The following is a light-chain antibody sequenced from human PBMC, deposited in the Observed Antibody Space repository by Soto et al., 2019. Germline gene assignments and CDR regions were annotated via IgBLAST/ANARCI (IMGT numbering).Light chain of an antibody. CDR2: DVS. CDR1: QSITTD. J-gene: IGKJ4*01. Sequence: EIVLTQSPATLSLSPGARATLSCRASQSITTDLAWYQQKPGQPPSLLIYDVSNRATGIPARFSGSGSGTYFPRTISSLESEDSAVYYWQQRTQWPRTFGGGTNVE. V-gene: IGKV3-11*01. CDR3: QQRTQWPRT.